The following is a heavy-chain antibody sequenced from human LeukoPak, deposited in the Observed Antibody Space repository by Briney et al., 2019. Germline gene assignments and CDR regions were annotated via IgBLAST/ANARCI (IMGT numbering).Heavy chain of an antibody. CDR3: AREEEGELPDY. Sequence: GGSLRLSCTASGFPFSGHAMHWIRQAPGKGPEWLALISYDGSSEFYADSVKGRFTIPRDNSKNTLYLQVNSLRPEDTAVYFCAREEEGELPDYWGQGTQVTVSS. V-gene: IGHV3-30*01. CDR1: GFPFSGHA. J-gene: IGHJ4*02. D-gene: IGHD1-26*01. CDR2: ISYDGSSE.